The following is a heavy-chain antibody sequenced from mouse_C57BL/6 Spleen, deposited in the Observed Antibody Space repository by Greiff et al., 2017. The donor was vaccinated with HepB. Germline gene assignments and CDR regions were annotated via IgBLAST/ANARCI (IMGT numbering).Heavy chain of an antibody. V-gene: IGHV1-80*01. D-gene: IGHD1-1*01. Sequence: VQLQQSGAELVKPGASVKISCKASGYAFSSYWMNWVKQRPGKGLEGIGQIYPGDGDTNYNGKFKGKATLTADKSSSTAYMQLSSLTSEDSAVYFCARLNYGTLDYAMDYWGQGTSVTVSS. J-gene: IGHJ4*01. CDR1: GYAFSSYW. CDR3: ARLNYGTLDYAMDY. CDR2: IYPGDGDT.